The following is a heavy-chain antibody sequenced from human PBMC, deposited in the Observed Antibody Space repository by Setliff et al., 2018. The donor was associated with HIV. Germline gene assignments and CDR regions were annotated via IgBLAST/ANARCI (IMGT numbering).Heavy chain of an antibody. CDR3: ARDQGYSYGFYAFDI. CDR2: IYYSGGT. J-gene: IGHJ3*02. CDR1: GGFISSSSYY. Sequence: SSETLSLTCTVSGGFISSSSYYWGWIRQPPGKGLEWIGSIYYSGGTYCNPSLKSRVTISVDTSKNQFSLKLSSVTAADTAVYYCARDQGYSYGFYAFDIWGQGTMVT. V-gene: IGHV4-39*07. D-gene: IGHD5-18*01.